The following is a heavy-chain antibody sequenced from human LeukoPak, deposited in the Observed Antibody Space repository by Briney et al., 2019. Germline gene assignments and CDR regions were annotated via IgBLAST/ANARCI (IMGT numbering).Heavy chain of an antibody. D-gene: IGHD3-10*01. V-gene: IGHV3-53*01. CDR2: IYSGGST. CDR3: ARTRGSHPSPFDS. J-gene: IGHJ4*02. Sequence: QPGGSLRLSCAASGFTVSHYYMTWVRQAPGKGLECVSVIYSGGSTYTADSVKGRFTISRDNSRNMVYLQMSSLRAEDTAVYYCARTRGSHPSPFDSWGQGTLVIVSS. CDR1: GFTVSHYY.